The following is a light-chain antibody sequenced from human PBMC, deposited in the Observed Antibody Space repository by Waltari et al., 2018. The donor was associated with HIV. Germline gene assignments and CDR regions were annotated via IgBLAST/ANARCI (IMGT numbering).Light chain of an antibody. Sequence: DIQLTQSPSRLPESVGNTIPITCRESQSISTYLNWYQQRPGEAPTLVICGASEIQSGVPSRFSGSGSGTDFTLTITHLQSEDFATYYCQQSYYFPRTFGQGTRV. CDR2: GAS. CDR1: QSISTY. J-gene: IGKJ1*01. V-gene: IGKV1-39*01. CDR3: QQSYYFPRT.